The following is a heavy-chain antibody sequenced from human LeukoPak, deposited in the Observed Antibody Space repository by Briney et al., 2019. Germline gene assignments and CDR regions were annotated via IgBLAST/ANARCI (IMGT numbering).Heavy chain of an antibody. CDR1: GFTFSSYA. J-gene: IGHJ5*02. Sequence: GGSLRLSCAASGFTFSSYAMSWVRQAPGKGLEWVSAISGSGGSTYYADSVKGRFTISRDNSKNTLYLQMNSLRAEDTAVYYRAKDLNYGSGSPWGQGTLVTVSS. V-gene: IGHV3-23*01. CDR3: AKDLNYGSGSP. CDR2: ISGSGGST. D-gene: IGHD3-10*01.